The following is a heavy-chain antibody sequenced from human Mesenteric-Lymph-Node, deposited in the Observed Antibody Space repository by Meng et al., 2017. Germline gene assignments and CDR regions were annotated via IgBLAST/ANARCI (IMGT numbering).Heavy chain of an antibody. CDR1: GYTFTSYG. Sequence: QFPLVESGAEVKKLGSSVNVSCKASGYTFTSYGISWVRQAPGQGLEWMGWISAYNGNTNYAQKLQGRVTMTTDTSTSTAYMELRSLRSDDTAVYYCARVYYYDSSGYDYWGQGTLVTVSS. D-gene: IGHD3-22*01. J-gene: IGHJ4*02. CDR2: ISAYNGNT. V-gene: IGHV1-18*01. CDR3: ARVYYYDSSGYDY.